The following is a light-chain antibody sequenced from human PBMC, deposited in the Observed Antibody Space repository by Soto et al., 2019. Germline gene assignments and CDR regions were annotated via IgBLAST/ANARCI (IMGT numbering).Light chain of an antibody. CDR2: GAS. CDR1: QSVDIS. J-gene: IGKJ1*01. CDR3: QQYRSWPRT. V-gene: IGKV3-15*01. Sequence: EIVLTQSPGTLSLPPGERATLSCRASQSVDISLAWYQQKPGQAPRLLIYGASTRATDMPGTFSGRGSGTEFTLTITSLRPEDFGVYYCQQYRSWPRTFGQGTKVDIK.